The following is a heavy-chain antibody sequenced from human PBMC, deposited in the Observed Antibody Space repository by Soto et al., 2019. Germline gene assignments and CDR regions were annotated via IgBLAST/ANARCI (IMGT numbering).Heavy chain of an antibody. CDR3: ARGITIFGVVYFDY. CDR1: GGSITSGGYY. D-gene: IGHD3-3*01. Sequence: SETLSLTCTVSGGSITSGGYYWSWIRQHPGKGLEWIGYIYYSGSIYYNPSLKSRVTISVDTSKNQFSLNLSSVTAAATAVYYCARGITIFGVVYFDYWGQGTLVTVSS. CDR2: IYYSGSI. V-gene: IGHV4-31*03. J-gene: IGHJ4*02.